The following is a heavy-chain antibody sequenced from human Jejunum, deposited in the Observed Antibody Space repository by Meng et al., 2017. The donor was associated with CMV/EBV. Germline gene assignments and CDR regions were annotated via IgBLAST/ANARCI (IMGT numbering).Heavy chain of an antibody. CDR3: ARDRFFGDDGSGAYFHDY. CDR1: FRSSD. J-gene: IGHJ4*02. V-gene: IGHV3-48*03. D-gene: IGHD3-10*01. Sequence: FRSSDMNWVRQAPGKGLEWISYISSSGSPVYYADSVKGRFTISRDNAKKSLYLQMNSLRAEDTAIYYCARDRFFGDDGSGAYFHDYWGQGTLVTVSS. CDR2: ISSSGSPV.